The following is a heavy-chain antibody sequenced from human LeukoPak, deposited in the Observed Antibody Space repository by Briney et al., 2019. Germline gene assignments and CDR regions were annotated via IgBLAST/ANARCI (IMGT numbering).Heavy chain of an antibody. D-gene: IGHD2-21*01. Sequence: PSETLSLTCTVSGTSINNYYWGWFRQSPGKGLAGIGRVSTNGGTNYSPSLKSRVTMSVDASKNHCSLKLSSVPAADTAVYYCARLIAGINNSFDPWGQGTRVTVSS. V-gene: IGHV4-4*07. CDR2: VSTNGGT. CDR1: GTSINNYY. J-gene: IGHJ5*02. CDR3: ARLIAGINNSFDP.